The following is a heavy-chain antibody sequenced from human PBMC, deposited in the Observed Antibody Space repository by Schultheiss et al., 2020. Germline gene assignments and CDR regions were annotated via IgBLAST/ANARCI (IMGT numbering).Heavy chain of an antibody. CDR1: GFIFRSYV. J-gene: IGHJ3*02. V-gene: IGHV3-21*01. Sequence: GESLKISCVASGFIFRSYVMCWARQPPGEGLEWVSSISSSSSYIYYADSVKGRFTISRDNAKNSLYLQMNSLRAEDTAVYYCARSPSSGSYPEDDAFDIWGQGTMVTVSS. CDR2: ISSSSSYI. CDR3: ARSPSSGSYPEDDAFDI. D-gene: IGHD1-26*01.